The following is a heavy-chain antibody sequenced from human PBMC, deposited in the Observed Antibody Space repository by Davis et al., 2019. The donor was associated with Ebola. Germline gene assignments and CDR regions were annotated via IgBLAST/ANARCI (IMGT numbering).Heavy chain of an antibody. V-gene: IGHV4-59*01. CDR3: ARGVGATLYYYCAMDV. CDR2: IYYSGST. J-gene: IGHJ6*02. CDR1: GGSISSYY. D-gene: IGHD1-26*01. Sequence: SETLSLTCTVSGGSISSYYWSWIRQPPGKGLEWIGYIYYSGSTNYNPSLKSRVTISVDTSKNQFSLKLSSVTAADTAVYYCARGVGATLYYYCAMDVWAKGPRSPSP.